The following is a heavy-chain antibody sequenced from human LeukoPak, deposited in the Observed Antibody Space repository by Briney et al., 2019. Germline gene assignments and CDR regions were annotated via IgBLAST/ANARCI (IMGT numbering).Heavy chain of an antibody. D-gene: IGHD5-24*01. CDR2: ISSSSSTI. CDR3: VRDAWMASTPLDY. V-gene: IGHV3-48*04. Sequence: GGSLRLSCAASGFTFSSYSMNWVRQAPGKGLEWVSYISSSSSTIYYADSVKGRFTISRDNAKNMLYLQMNSLRAEDTAVYYCVRDAWMASTPLDYWGQGTLVTVSS. J-gene: IGHJ4*02. CDR1: GFTFSSYS.